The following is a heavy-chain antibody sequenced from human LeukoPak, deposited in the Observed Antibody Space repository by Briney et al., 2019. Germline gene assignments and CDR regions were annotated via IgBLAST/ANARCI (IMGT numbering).Heavy chain of an antibody. D-gene: IGHD3-9*01. CDR3: ARDFSYFRIHFDY. CDR1: GFTFGSYG. V-gene: IGHV3-48*01. CDR2: ISTTMTTI. Sequence: GGSLRLSCGASGFTFGSYGMNWVRQAPGKGLEWLSYISTTMTTIYYADSVKGRFTVSRDNAKNSLYLQMDSLRAEDTAVYYCARDFSYFRIHFDYWGQGTLVTVSS. J-gene: IGHJ4*02.